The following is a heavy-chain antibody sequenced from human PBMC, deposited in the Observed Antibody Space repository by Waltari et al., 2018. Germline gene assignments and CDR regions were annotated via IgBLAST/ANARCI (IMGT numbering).Heavy chain of an antibody. CDR3: ARENCSGGSCPDAFDI. V-gene: IGHV4-39*07. CDR2: IYYSGST. J-gene: IGHJ3*02. CDR1: GGSISSSSYY. Sequence: QLQLQESGPGLVNPSETLSLTCTVSGGSISSSSYYWGWIRQPPGKGLEWIGSIYYSGSTYYNPSLKSRVTISVDTSKNQFSLKLSSVTAADTAVYYCARENCSGGSCPDAFDIWGQGTMVTVSS. D-gene: IGHD2-15*01.